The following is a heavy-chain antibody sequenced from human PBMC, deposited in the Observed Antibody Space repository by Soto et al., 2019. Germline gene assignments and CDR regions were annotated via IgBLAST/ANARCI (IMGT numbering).Heavy chain of an antibody. CDR3: ASGHSSGWPFDY. D-gene: IGHD6-19*01. Sequence: HPGGSLRLSCAASGFTFSSYGMHWVRQAPGKGLEWVAVIWYDGSNKYYADSVKGRFTISRDNSKNTLYLQMNSLRAEDTAVYYCASGHSSGWPFDYWGQGTLVTVSS. CDR2: IWYDGSNK. CDR1: GFTFSSYG. V-gene: IGHV3-33*01. J-gene: IGHJ4*02.